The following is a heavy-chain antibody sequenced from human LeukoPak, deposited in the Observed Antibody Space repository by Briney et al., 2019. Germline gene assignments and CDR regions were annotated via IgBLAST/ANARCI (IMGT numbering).Heavy chain of an antibody. CDR3: ARANRPFHSSGWYKDY. CDR2: ISYDGSSK. J-gene: IGHJ4*02. V-gene: IGHV3-30-3*01. Sequence: GTSLRLSCAASGFTFSSYAMHWVRQAPGKGLEWVAVISYDGSSKYFADSVKGRFTISRDNSKNTLYLQMNSLRAEDTAVYYCARANRPFHSSGWYKDYWGQETLVTVSS. CDR1: GFTFSSYA. D-gene: IGHD6-19*01.